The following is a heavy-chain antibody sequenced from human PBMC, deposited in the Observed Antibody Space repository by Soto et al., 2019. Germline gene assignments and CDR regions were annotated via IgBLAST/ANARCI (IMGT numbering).Heavy chain of an antibody. CDR2: INHSGST. V-gene: IGHV4-34*01. D-gene: IGHD3-10*01. CDR3: ARLWFGTYYYGMDV. Sequence: QVQLQQWCAGLLKPSETLSLTCAVYGGSFSGYYWSWIRQPPGKGLEWIGEINHSGSTNYNPSLKSRVTISVDTSKNQFSLKLSSVTAADTAVYYCARLWFGTYYYGMDVWGQGTTVTVSS. J-gene: IGHJ6*02. CDR1: GGSFSGYY.